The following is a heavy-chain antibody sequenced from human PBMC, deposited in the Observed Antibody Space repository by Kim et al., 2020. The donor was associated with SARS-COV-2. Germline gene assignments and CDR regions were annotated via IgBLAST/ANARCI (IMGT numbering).Heavy chain of an antibody. CDR1: GFTFSSYA. V-gene: IGHV3-30*04. J-gene: IGHJ4*02. D-gene: IGHD6-25*01. CDR3: ARLEAANDPFDY. Sequence: GGSLRLSCAASGFTFSSYAMHWVRQAPGKGLEWVAVISYDGSNKYYADSVKGRFTISRDNSKNTLYLQMNSLRAEDTAVYYCARLEAANDPFDYWGQGTL. CDR2: ISYDGSNK.